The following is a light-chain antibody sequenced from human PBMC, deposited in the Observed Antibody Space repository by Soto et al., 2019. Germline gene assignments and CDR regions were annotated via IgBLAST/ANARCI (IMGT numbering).Light chain of an antibody. Sequence: IQLTQSPSSLSASIGDRVTITCRASQDIASYLAWYQQKPGNAPKLLIHAASTLHSGVPSRFSGSGSGTDFTLTISSLQPEDFVTYYCQQLNVNLLFGQGTKVDIK. J-gene: IGKJ2*01. CDR2: AAS. V-gene: IGKV1-9*01. CDR3: QQLNVNLL. CDR1: QDIASY.